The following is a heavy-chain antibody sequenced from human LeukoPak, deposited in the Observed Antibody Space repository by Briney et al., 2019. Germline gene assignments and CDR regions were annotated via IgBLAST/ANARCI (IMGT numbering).Heavy chain of an antibody. V-gene: IGHV6-1*01. J-gene: IGHJ4*02. CDR2: TYYRSKWYN. Sequence: SQTLSLTCAISGDSVSSNSAAWNWIRQSPSRGLEWLGRTYYRSKWYNDYAVSVKSRITINPDTFKNQFSLQLNSVTPEDTVVYYCARTIAAAGNFDYWGQGTLVTVSS. CDR1: GDSVSSNSAA. D-gene: IGHD6-13*01. CDR3: ARTIAAAGNFDY.